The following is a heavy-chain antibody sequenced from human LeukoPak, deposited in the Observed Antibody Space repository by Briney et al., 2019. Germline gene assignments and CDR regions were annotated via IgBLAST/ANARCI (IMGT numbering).Heavy chain of an antibody. CDR1: GVTFTNYA. V-gene: IGHV3-23*01. Sequence: GGSLRLSCAASGVTFTNYAMTWVRQAPGKGLEWVSSISGSGGHTYYTDSVKGRFTVSRDNSKKTLYLQMNSLRAEDTAAYYCARDRSGSGVVGIFDIWGQGSLVTVSS. D-gene: IGHD1-26*01. CDR3: ARDRSGSGVVGIFDI. CDR2: ISGSGGHT. J-gene: IGHJ3*02.